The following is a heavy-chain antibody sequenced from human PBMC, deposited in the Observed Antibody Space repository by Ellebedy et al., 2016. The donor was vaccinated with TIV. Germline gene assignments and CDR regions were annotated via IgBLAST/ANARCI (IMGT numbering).Heavy chain of an antibody. CDR2: IWSDGSLK. CDR3: AREVAEGQGDMDV. V-gene: IGHV3-33*01. CDR1: GFTFSHYH. D-gene: IGHD5-12*01. Sequence: PGGSLRPSCAASGFTFSHYHMHWVRQAPGKWLEWGALIWSDGSLKYYTDSVKGRFTVSRDNSKDTLFLQMNSLRGDDTAVYYCAREVAEGQGDMDVWGQGTTVTVSS. J-gene: IGHJ6*02.